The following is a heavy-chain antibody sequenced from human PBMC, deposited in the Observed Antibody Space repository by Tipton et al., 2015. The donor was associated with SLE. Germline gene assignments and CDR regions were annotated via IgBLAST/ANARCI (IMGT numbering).Heavy chain of an antibody. D-gene: IGHD2-2*01. CDR2: IYYSGRT. CDR3: ARFPTYHFDL. J-gene: IGHJ4*02. V-gene: IGHV4-39*07. CDR1: GGSIASSSES. Sequence: GLVKPSETLSLSCTVSGGSIASSSESWDWIRQSPGKGLEWIGTIYYSGRTYYNPSLKSRISISVDTSKNQFSLNLSSVTAADTAVYYCARFPTYHFDLWGQGTLVTVST.